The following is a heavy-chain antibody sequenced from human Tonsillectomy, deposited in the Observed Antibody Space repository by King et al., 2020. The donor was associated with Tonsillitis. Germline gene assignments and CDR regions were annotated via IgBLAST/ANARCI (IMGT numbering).Heavy chain of an antibody. J-gene: IGHJ4*02. CDR2: INHSGST. V-gene: IGHV4-34*01. D-gene: IGHD3-10*01. CDR1: GGSFSGYY. Sequence: VQLQQWGAGLLKPSETLSLTCAVSGGSFSGYYWSWIRQPPGKGLEWIGEINHSGSTNYNPSLKSRVTISVDTSKNQFSLKLSSVTAADTAVYYCARGYPAYYYGSGSYLFAWPFRFDYWGQGTLVTVSS. CDR3: ARGYPAYYYGSGSYLFAWPFRFDY.